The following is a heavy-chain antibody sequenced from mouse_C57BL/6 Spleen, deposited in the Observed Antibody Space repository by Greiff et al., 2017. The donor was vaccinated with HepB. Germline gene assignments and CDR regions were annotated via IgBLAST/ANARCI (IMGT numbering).Heavy chain of an antibody. V-gene: IGHV1-59*01. Sequence: VKLQQPGAELVRPGTSVKLSCKASGYTFTSYWMHWVKQRPGQGLEWIGVIDPSDNYTNYNQKFKGKATLTVDTSSSTAYMQLSSLTSEDSAVYYCARGGYDGYPYYFDYWGQGTTLTVSS. CDR3: ARGGYDGYPYYFDY. D-gene: IGHD2-3*01. CDR1: GYTFTSYW. J-gene: IGHJ2*01. CDR2: IDPSDNYT.